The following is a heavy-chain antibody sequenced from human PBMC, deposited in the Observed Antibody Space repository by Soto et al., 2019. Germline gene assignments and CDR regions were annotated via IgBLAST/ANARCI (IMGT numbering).Heavy chain of an antibody. J-gene: IGHJ3*02. Sequence: ASVKVSCKVSGYTLTELSMHWVRQAPGKGLEWMGGFDPEDGETIYAQKFQGRVTMTEDTSTDTAYMELSSLRSEDTAVYYCATTHPSIVVVPAAPIAFDIWGQGTMVTVSS. V-gene: IGHV1-24*01. CDR2: FDPEDGET. CDR1: GYTLTELS. D-gene: IGHD2-2*01. CDR3: ATTHPSIVVVPAAPIAFDI.